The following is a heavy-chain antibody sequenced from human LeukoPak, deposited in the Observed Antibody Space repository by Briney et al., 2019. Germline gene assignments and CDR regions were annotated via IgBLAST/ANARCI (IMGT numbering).Heavy chain of an antibody. J-gene: IGHJ3*02. Sequence: SETLSLTCAVYGGSFSGYYWSWIRQPPGKGLEWIGEINHSGSTNYNPSLKSRVTISVDTSKNQFSLKLSSVTAADTAVYYCAGRGIGSSWYRAAFDIWGQGTMVTASS. V-gene: IGHV4-34*01. CDR1: GGSFSGYY. CDR3: AGRGIGSSWYRAAFDI. D-gene: IGHD6-13*01. CDR2: INHSGST.